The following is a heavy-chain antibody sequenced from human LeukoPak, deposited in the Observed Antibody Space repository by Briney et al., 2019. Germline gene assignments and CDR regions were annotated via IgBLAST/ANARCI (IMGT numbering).Heavy chain of an antibody. J-gene: IGHJ2*01. CDR1: GGSISSYY. CDR2: INHSGST. V-gene: IGHV4-34*01. CDR3: ARGRITMIVVVTYWYFDL. D-gene: IGHD3-22*01. Sequence: SETLSLTCTVSGGSISSYYWSWIRQPPGKGLEWIGEINHSGSTNYNPSLKSRVTISVDTSKNQFSLKLSSVTAADTAVYYCARGRITMIVVVTYWYFDLWGRGTLVTVSS.